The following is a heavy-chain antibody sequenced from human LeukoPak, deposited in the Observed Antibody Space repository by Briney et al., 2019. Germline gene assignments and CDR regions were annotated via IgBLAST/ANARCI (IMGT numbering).Heavy chain of an antibody. V-gene: IGHV6-1*01. CDR1: GDSVSSNSAA. CDR3: ARRLTQYDCFDP. CDR2: TYYRSTWYN. J-gene: IGHJ5*02. D-gene: IGHD2-2*01. Sequence: PLQTLSLTCAISGDSVSSNSAAWSWIRRSPSRGLEWLGRTYYRSTWYNDYAVSVRGRITVNPDTSKNQFSLHLNSVTPEDTAVYYCARRLTQYDCFDPWGQGILVTVSS.